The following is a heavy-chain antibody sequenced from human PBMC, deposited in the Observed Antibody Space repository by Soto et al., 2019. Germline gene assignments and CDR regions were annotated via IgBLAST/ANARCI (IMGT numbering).Heavy chain of an antibody. CDR1: GFTFDDYA. CDR2: ISWNSNII. J-gene: IGHJ4*02. D-gene: IGHD2-15*01. Sequence: EVQLVESGGGLVQPGRSLRLSCAASGFTFDDYAMHWVRRVPGKGLEWVSSISWNSNIIGYADSVKGRFTISRDNAKNSLDLQMNSLRPEDTSLYYCAKGGPDGFCSGGRCYFDYGGQGPLVTVSS. V-gene: IGHV3-9*01. CDR3: AKGGPDGFCSGGRCYFDY.